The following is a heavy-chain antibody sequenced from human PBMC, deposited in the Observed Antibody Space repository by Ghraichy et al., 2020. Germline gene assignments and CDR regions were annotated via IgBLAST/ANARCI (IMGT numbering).Heavy chain of an antibody. CDR1: GFTFSSYG. Sequence: GGSPRLSCAASGFTFSSYGMHWVRQAPGKGLEWVAFIRYDGSNKYYADSVKGRFTISRDNSKNTLYLQMNSLRAEDTAVYYCAKDISTGYSYGFGDYWGQGTLVTVSS. J-gene: IGHJ4*02. V-gene: IGHV3-30*02. CDR3: AKDISTGYSYGFGDY. D-gene: IGHD5-18*01. CDR2: IRYDGSNK.